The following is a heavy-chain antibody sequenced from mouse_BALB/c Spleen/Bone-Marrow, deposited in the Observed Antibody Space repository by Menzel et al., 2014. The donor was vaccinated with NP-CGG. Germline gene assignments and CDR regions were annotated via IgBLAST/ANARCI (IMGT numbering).Heavy chain of an antibody. J-gene: IGHJ2*01. CDR1: GDSITSDY. CDR3: ATYDVYYFDY. D-gene: IGHD2-14*01. Sequence: EVKLLESGPRLVKPSQTLYPPCYVTGDSITSDYWHWIRKFPGNKLEYMGYISYSAGTSYNHSLKNRISITRDTSKNQYYLQLKAVTTEDTATYVCATYDVYYFDYWGQSTTLTVSA. V-gene: IGHV3-8*02. CDR2: ISYSAGT.